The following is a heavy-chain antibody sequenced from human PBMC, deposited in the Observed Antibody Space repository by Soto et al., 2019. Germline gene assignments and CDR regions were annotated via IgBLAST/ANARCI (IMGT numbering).Heavy chain of an antibody. Sequence: PGGSLRLSCAASGFTFSSYSMNWVRQAPGKGLEWVSSISSSSSYIYYADSVKGRFTISRDNAKNSLYLQMNSLRAEDTAVYYCASAPPVVVVAALYYGMDVWGQGTTVTVSS. J-gene: IGHJ6*02. CDR1: GFTFSSYS. CDR3: ASAPPVVVVAALYYGMDV. CDR2: ISSSSSYI. V-gene: IGHV3-21*01. D-gene: IGHD2-15*01.